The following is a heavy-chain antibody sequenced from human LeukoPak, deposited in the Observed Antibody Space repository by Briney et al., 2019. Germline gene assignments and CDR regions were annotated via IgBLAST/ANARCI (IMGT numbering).Heavy chain of an antibody. CDR1: GGSISSGSYY. Sequence: SQTLSLTCTVSGGSISSGSYYWSWIRQPAGKGLEWIGRIYTSGSTNYNPSLKSRVTISVDTSKNQFSLKLSSVTAADTAVYYCARVSGYDWESLYDYWGQGTLVTVSS. D-gene: IGHD5-12*01. J-gene: IGHJ4*02. V-gene: IGHV4-61*02. CDR3: ARVSGYDWESLYDY. CDR2: IYTSGST.